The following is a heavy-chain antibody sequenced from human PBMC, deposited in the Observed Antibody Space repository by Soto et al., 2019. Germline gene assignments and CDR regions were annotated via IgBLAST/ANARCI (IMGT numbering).Heavy chain of an antibody. CDR1: GYTFTGYY. Sequence: ASVKVSCKXSGYTFTGYYMHWVRQAPGQGLEWMGCINPNSGGTNYAQKFQGRVTMTRDTSISTAYMELSRLRSDDTAVYYCARGGTYYDYVWGSYRCDRFDPWGQGTLVTVSS. V-gene: IGHV1-2*02. CDR2: INPNSGGT. CDR3: ARGGTYYDYVWGSYRCDRFDP. D-gene: IGHD3-16*02. J-gene: IGHJ5*02.